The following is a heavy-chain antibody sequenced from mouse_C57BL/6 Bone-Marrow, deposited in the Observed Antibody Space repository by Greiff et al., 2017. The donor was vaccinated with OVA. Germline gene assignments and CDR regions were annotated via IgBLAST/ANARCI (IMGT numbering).Heavy chain of an antibody. CDR1: GFSLTSYA. J-gene: IGHJ1*03. CDR2: IWTGGGT. Sequence: VKLVESGPGLVAPSQSLSITCTVSGFSLTSYAISWVRQPPGKGLEWLGVIWTGGGTNYNSALNSRLSISKDNSKSQVFLKMNSLQTDDTARYYCARKDYGSSYENFDVWGTGTTVTVSS. CDR3: ARKDYGSSYENFDV. D-gene: IGHD1-1*01. V-gene: IGHV2-9-1*01.